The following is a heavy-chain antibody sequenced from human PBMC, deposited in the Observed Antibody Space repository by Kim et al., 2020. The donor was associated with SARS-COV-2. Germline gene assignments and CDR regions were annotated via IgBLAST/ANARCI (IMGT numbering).Heavy chain of an antibody. CDR1: VCTFSSYA. D-gene: IGHD6-19*01. Sequence: SVNVSCKASVCTFSSYAISWVRQAPGQGLEWMGGIIPIFGTANYAQKFQGRVTITADESTSTAYMELSSLRSEDTAVYYCARDRGRVGIAVAGTISVAFDIWGQGTMVTVSS. V-gene: IGHV1-69*13. CDR3: ARDRGRVGIAVAGTISVAFDI. CDR2: IIPIFGTA. J-gene: IGHJ3*02.